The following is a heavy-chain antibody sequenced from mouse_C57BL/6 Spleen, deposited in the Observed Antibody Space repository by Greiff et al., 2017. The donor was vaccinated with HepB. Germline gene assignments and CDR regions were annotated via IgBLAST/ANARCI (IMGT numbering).Heavy chain of an antibody. Sequence: QVQLQQPGTELVKPGASVKLSCKASGYTFTSYWMHWVKQRPGQGLEWIGNINPSNGGTNYNEKFKSKATLTVDKSSSTDYMQLSSLTSEEAAVYYCARSGIDDYGSSWDYWGQGTTLTVAS. CDR1: GYTFTSYW. D-gene: IGHD1-1*01. CDR3: ARSGIDDYGSSWDY. V-gene: IGHV1-53*01. CDR2: INPSNGGT. J-gene: IGHJ2*01.